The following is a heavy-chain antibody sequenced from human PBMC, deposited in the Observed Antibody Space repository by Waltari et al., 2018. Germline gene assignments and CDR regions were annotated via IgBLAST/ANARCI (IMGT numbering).Heavy chain of an antibody. CDR3: TRGTWAVTMSEN. J-gene: IGHJ4*02. CDR1: VCTFSNAW. D-gene: IGHD4-17*01. Sequence: EVQLVESGGGLVKRGVSLRLPCAASVCTFSNAWKSWVRQAPGKGEGWVGRNKSKTDGRTTDYAADVKGRITISRDDSKNTLYRKMNSLETEDTSVYYCTRGTWAVTMSENWGQGTLVTVSS. CDR2: NKSKTDGRTT. V-gene: IGHV3-15*01.